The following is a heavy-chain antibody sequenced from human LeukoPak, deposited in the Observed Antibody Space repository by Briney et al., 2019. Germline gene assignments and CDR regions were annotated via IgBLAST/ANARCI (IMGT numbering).Heavy chain of an antibody. D-gene: IGHD3-16*01. CDR1: GGSISSGGYY. V-gene: IGHV4-30-2*01. Sequence: SETLSLTCTVSGGSISSGGYYWSWIRQPPGKGLEWIGYIYHSGSTYYNPSLKSRVTISVDRSKNQFSLKLSSVTAADTAVYYCARVFRLGEATRGAFDIWGQGTMVTVSS. CDR3: ARVFRLGEATRGAFDI. J-gene: IGHJ3*02. CDR2: IYHSGST.